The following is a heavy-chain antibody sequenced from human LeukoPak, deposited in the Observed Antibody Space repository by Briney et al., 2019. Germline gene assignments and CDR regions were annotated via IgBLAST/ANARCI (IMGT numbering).Heavy chain of an antibody. Sequence: ASVKVSCKASGYTFTSYDINWVRQATGQGLEWMGWMNPNSGNTGYAQKFQGRVTMTRNTSISTASMELSSLRSEDTAVYYCARGHRYDSSVGYWGQGTLVTVSS. CDR1: GYTFTSYD. CDR2: MNPNSGNT. V-gene: IGHV1-8*01. D-gene: IGHD3-22*01. CDR3: ARGHRYDSSVGY. J-gene: IGHJ4*02.